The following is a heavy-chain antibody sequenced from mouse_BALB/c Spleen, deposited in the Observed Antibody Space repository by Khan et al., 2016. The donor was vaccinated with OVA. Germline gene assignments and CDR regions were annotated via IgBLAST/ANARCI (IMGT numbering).Heavy chain of an antibody. CDR3: TRRGYVARFTY. D-gene: IGHD2-14*01. V-gene: IGHV1-31*01. CDR1: GYSFTSYY. J-gene: IGHJ3*01. CDR2: IDPFSGGA. Sequence: VQLKQSGPELMKPGVSVKISCKASGYSFTSYYIHWVMQRHGESLEWIGYIDPFSGGATYNQKFKGKATLTVDKSSSTAYIHLSNLTSEDSAVYYCTRRGYVARFTYWGQGTLVTVSA.